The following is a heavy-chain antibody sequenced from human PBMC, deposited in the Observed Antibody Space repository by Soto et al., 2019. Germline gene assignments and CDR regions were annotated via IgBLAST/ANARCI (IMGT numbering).Heavy chain of an antibody. V-gene: IGHV3-33*03. CDR2: IWYDGNRK. CDR1: GFTFSDHG. CDR3: AGGRSYYYGSVGY. D-gene: IGHD3-10*01. Sequence: QVQLVESGGGVVQPGRSLRLSCAASGFTFSDHGMHWVRQAPGKGLEWVAVIWYDGNRKYYADSVKGRFTISRDNSKNTLYLQMNSLRVEDTAVYYCAGGRSYYYGSVGYWGQGSLVTVSS. J-gene: IGHJ4*02.